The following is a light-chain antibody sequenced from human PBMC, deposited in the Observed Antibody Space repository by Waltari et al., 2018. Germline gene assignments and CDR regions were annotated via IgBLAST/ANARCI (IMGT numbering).Light chain of an antibody. V-gene: IGKV3-15*01. CDR2: GAS. J-gene: IGKJ1*01. Sequence: EIVMTQPPATLSVSPGERATLSCRASQSVSSNLAWYQQKPGQYPRLLIYGASTRATGIAARFSGSGSGAEFTHTISSLQSEDFALYYCQQYNDWPRTFGQGTTVEV. CDR3: QQYNDWPRT. CDR1: QSVSSN.